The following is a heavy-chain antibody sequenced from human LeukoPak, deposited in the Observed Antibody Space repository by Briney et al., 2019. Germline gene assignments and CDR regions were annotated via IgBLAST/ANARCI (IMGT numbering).Heavy chain of an antibody. J-gene: IGHJ4*02. CDR3: ARGAPSTYYYDSSGYYYYRY. D-gene: IGHD3-22*01. Sequence: ASVKVSCKASGYTFTSYAMNWVRQAPGQGLEWMGWNNTNTGNPTYAQGFTGRFVFSLDTSVSTAYLQISSLKAEDTAVYYCARGAPSTYYYDSSGYYYYRYWGQGTLVTVSS. CDR1: GYTFTSYA. CDR2: NNTNTGNP. V-gene: IGHV7-4-1*02.